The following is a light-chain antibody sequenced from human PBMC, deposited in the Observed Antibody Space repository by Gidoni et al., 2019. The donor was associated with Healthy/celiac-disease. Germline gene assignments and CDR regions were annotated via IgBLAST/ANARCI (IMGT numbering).Light chain of an antibody. V-gene: IGKV3-20*01. CDR1: QSVSSSY. CDR3: QQYGSSPWT. CDR2: GAS. Sequence: LVLTPSPGTLSLSPGERATLSCRASQSVSSSYLAWYQQKPGQAPRLLIDGASSRATGIPDRFSGSGSGTDFTLTSSRLEPEDFAVYYCQQYGSSPWTFGQGTKVEIK. J-gene: IGKJ1*01.